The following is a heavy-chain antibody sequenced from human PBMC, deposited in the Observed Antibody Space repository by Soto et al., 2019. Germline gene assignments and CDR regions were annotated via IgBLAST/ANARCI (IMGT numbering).Heavy chain of an antibody. CDR2: ISYDGYNK. V-gene: IGHV3-30-3*01. CDR1: GFTFSSYA. Sequence: QVQLVESGGGVVQPGRSLRLSCAASGFTFSSYAMHWVRQAPGKGLEWVAIISYDGYNKYYADSVKGLFTISRDNSKNTLYLQMNSLRAEDTAVYYCARDSEGQFDYWGQGTLVTVSS. J-gene: IGHJ4*02. CDR3: ARDSEGQFDY.